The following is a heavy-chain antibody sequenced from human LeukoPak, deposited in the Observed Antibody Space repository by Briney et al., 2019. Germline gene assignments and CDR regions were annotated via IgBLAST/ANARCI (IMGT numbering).Heavy chain of an antibody. CDR2: ISGSGGST. J-gene: IGHJ4*02. CDR3: ANGGDGDPDY. Sequence: PGGYLRLSCAASGFTFSSHTMSWVRQAPGKGLEWVSAISGSGGSTYYADSVKGRFTISRDNSKNTLYLQMNSLRAEDTAVYYCANGGDGDPDYWGQGTLVTVSS. CDR1: GFTFSSHT. V-gene: IGHV3-23*01. D-gene: IGHD4-17*01.